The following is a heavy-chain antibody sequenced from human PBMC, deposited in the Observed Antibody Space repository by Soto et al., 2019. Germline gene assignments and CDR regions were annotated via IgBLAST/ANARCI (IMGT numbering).Heavy chain of an antibody. J-gene: IGHJ4*02. CDR3: ASSIN. V-gene: IGHV3-33*01. CDR1: GFTFSSYG. CDR2: IWYDGSNK. Sequence: QVQLVESGGGVVQPGRSLRLSCAASGFTFSSYGMHWVRQAPGMGLEWVALIWYDGSNKYYADSVKGRFTISRDNSKNTLYLQMNSLRADDTAVYYCASSINWGRGTLVTVSS.